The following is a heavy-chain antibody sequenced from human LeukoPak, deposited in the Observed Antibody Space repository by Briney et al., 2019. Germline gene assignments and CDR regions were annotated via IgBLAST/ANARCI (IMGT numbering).Heavy chain of an antibody. CDR1: GGSFSGYY. CDR2: INHSGST. CDR3: ARRLGGSGWYFYYYYYYMDV. Sequence: SETLSLTCAVYGGSFSGYYWSWIRQPPGKGLEWIGEINHSGSTNYNPSLKSRVTISVDTSKNQFSLKLSSVTAADTAVYYCARRLGGSGWYFYYYYYYMDVWGKGTTVTVSS. J-gene: IGHJ6*03. V-gene: IGHV4-34*01. D-gene: IGHD6-19*01.